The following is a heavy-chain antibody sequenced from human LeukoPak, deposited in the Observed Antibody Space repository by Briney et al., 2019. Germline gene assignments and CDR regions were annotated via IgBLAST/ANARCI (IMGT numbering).Heavy chain of an antibody. CDR2: IRSKAYGGTT. V-gene: IGHV3-49*04. D-gene: IGHD1-14*01. Sequence: PGGSLRLSCAASGFTFTSYSMNWVRQAPGKGLEWVGFIRSKAYGGTTEYAASVKGRFTISRDDSKSIAYLQMNSLKTEDTAVYYCTTPNWNHRHVFDYWGQGTLVTVSS. CDR3: TTPNWNHRHVFDY. CDR1: GFTFTSYS. J-gene: IGHJ4*02.